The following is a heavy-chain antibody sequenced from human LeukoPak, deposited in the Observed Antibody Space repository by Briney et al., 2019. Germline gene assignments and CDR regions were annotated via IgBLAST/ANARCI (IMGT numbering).Heavy chain of an antibody. J-gene: IGHJ4*02. CDR1: GFTFDDYA. V-gene: IGHV3-43*02. CDR2: ISGDRSDT. CDR3: AKVGERSGGYYSFDY. Sequence: PGGSLRLSCAASGFTFDDYAMHWVRQPPGKGLEWVSLISGDRSDTYYADSVKGRFTISRDNSKNSLYLQMDSLRTEDTALYYCAKVGERSGGYYSFDYWGQGTLVTVSS. D-gene: IGHD3-22*01.